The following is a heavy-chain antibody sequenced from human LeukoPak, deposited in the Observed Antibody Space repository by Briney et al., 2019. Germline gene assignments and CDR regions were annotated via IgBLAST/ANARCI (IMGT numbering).Heavy chain of an antibody. CDR2: INPNSGGT. V-gene: IGHV1-2*02. J-gene: IGHJ3*02. CDR1: GYTFTSYY. D-gene: IGHD2-15*01. Sequence: ASVKVSCKASGYTFTSYYMHWVRQAPGQGLEWMGWINPNSGGTNYAQKFQGRVTMTRDTSISTAYMELSRLRSDDTAVYYCARDDCSGGSCYSEAFDIWGQGTMVTVSS. CDR3: ARDDCSGGSCYSEAFDI.